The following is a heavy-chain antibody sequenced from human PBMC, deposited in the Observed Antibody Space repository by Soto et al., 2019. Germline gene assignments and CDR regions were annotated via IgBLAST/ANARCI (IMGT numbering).Heavy chain of an antibody. J-gene: IGHJ6*02. D-gene: IGHD2-2*03. CDR2: MNANSGNT. CDR1: GYTFTSYA. CDR3: ARDGYCVSSSCSFLPDV. Sequence: GASVKVSCKASGYTFTSYAMHWVRQAPGQRLEWMGWMNANSGNTGYSQKFQGRVTMTRNTSISTAYMELSSLRSEDMAVYYCARDGYCVSSSCSFLPDVWGQGTTVTVSS. V-gene: IGHV1-8*02.